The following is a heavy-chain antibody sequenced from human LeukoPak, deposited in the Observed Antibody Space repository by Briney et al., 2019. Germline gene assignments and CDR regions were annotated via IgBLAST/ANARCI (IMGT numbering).Heavy chain of an antibody. CDR2: ISSSSSYT. J-gene: IGHJ6*02. CDR3: ARDRYNYYGMDV. V-gene: IGHV3-11*06. CDR1: GFTFSDYY. Sequence: PGGSLRLSCAASGFTFSDYYMSWVRQAPGKWLEWVSYISSSSSYTNYADSVKGRFTISRDNAKNSLYLQMNSLRAEDTAVYYCARDRYNYYGMDVWGQGTTVTVSS. D-gene: IGHD2-2*02.